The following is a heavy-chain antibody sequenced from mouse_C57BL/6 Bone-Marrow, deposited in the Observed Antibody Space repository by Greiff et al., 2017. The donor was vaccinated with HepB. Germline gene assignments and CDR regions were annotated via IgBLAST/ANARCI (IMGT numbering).Heavy chain of an antibody. CDR1: GFNIKDYY. D-gene: IGHD1-1*01. CDR3: ARDYGKNFDY. J-gene: IGHJ2*01. CDR2: IDPEDGET. V-gene: IGHV14-2*01. Sequence: EVQLQQSGAELVKPGASVKLSCTASGFNIKDYYMHWVKQRTEQGLEWIGRIDPEDGETKYAPKFQGKANITADTSPHPAYLQISSLTSEDTAVYYCARDYGKNFDYWGQGTTLTVSS.